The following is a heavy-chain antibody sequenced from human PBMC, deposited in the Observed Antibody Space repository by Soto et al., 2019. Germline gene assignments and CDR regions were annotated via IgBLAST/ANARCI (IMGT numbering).Heavy chain of an antibody. D-gene: IGHD7-27*01. CDR3: AREQGIEAPEAMDV. CDR1: SGSVSSSSDY. V-gene: IGHV4-39*02. J-gene: IGHJ6*02. Sequence: SGSMSLTCAVCSGSVSSSSDYWGWIRKPPGKGLEWIGSIYYSGSTYYNPSLTSRVTISVDTSKNQFSLKLSSVTAADTAVYYCAREQGIEAPEAMDVWGQGTTVTVSS. CDR2: IYYSGST.